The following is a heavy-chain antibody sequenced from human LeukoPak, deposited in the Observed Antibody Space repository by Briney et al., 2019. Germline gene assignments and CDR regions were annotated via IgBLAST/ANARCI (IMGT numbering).Heavy chain of an antibody. CDR1: GFTFSNYA. Sequence: GGSLRLSCAASGFTFSNYAMSWVRQVPGKGLEWVSAISGSGGNTFYADSVKGRFTISRDNSKNTLYLQVNSLRAADAAIYYCAKVQEMDTILPPFHYWGQGTLVTVSS. D-gene: IGHD5-24*01. J-gene: IGHJ4*02. CDR3: AKVQEMDTILPPFHY. CDR2: ISGSGGNT. V-gene: IGHV3-23*01.